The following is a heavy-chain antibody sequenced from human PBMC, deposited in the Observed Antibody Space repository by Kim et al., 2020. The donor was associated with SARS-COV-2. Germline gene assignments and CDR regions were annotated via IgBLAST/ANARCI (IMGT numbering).Heavy chain of an antibody. Sequence: GGSLRLSCAASGFTFSSYGMHWVRQAQGKGLEWVAVIWYDGSNKYYADSVKGRFTISRDNSKNTLYLQMNSLRAEDTAVYYCAKDPYGSGSYYPGYYFDYWGQGTLVTVSS. CDR2: IWYDGSNK. D-gene: IGHD3-10*01. CDR1: GFTFSSYG. V-gene: IGHV3-33*06. CDR3: AKDPYGSGSYYPGYYFDY. J-gene: IGHJ4*02.